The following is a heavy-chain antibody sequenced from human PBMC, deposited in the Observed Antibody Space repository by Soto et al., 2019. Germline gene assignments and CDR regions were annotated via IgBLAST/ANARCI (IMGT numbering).Heavy chain of an antibody. Sequence: QVQLVESGGGVVQPGRSLRLSCAASGFTFSSYGMHWIRQAPGKGLEWVAVISYDGSNQYYADSAKGRFIISRDNSKNTLYLQMSSLRPEDTAVFYCAREIPKVAAADSWGQGTLVTVSS. V-gene: IGHV3-30*03. D-gene: IGHD2-15*01. CDR2: ISYDGSNQ. CDR3: AREIPKVAAADS. J-gene: IGHJ5*01. CDR1: GFTFSSYG.